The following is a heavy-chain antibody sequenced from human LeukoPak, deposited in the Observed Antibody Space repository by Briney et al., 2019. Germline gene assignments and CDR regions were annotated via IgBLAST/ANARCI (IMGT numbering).Heavy chain of an antibody. J-gene: IGHJ4*02. V-gene: IGHV4-34*01. CDR2: INHSGST. D-gene: IGHD4-11*01. CDR3: AGRMTTVTYYFDY. CDR1: GGPLRGYY. Sequence: PSETLTLTCAVCGGPLRGYYGSGIRQPPGKGLEWIGEINHSGSTKYYPSRERRVTISVDTSKNQFSLKLSSVTAADTAVYYSAGRMTTVTYYFDYWGQGNLVTVSS.